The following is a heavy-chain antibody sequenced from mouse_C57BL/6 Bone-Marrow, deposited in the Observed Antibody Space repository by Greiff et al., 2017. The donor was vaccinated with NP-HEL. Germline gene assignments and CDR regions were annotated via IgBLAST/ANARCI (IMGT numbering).Heavy chain of an antibody. CDR2: INSDGGST. V-gene: IGHV5-2*01. CDR1: EYEFPSHD. J-gene: IGHJ1*03. Sequence: EVKLVESGGGLVQPGESLKLSCESNEYEFPSHDMSWVRKTPEKRLELVAAINSDGGSTYYPDTMERRFIISRDNTKKTLYLQMSSLRSEDTALYYCARINWDKGPYWYFDVWGTGTTVTVSS. CDR3: ARINWDKGPYWYFDV. D-gene: IGHD4-1*01.